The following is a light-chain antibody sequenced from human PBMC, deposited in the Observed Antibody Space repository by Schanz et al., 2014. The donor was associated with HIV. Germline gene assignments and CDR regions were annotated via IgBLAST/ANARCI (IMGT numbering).Light chain of an antibody. CDR3: SSYTRSSTVL. J-gene: IGLJ2*01. Sequence: QSALTQPRSVSGSPGQSVTISCTGTSSDVGSYNYVSWYQQRPGKAPKLMIYDVTKRPSGVPDRFSGSKSGNTASLTISGLQAEDEADYYCSSYTRSSTVLFGGGTKLTVL. CDR2: DVT. CDR1: SSDVGSYNY. V-gene: IGLV2-11*01.